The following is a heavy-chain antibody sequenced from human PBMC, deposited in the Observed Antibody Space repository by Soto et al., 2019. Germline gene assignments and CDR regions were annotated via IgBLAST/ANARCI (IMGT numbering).Heavy chain of an antibody. CDR2: INHSGST. V-gene: IGHV4-34*01. Sequence: PSETLSLTCAVYGGSFSGYYWSWIRQPPGKGLEWIGEINHSGSTNYNPSLKSRVTISVDTSKNQFSLKLSSVTAADTAVYYCEAGFYGSGSYIGPDPGHYWGQGNLVTVSS. D-gene: IGHD3-10*01. CDR3: EAGFYGSGSYIGPDPGHY. J-gene: IGHJ4*02. CDR1: GGSFSGYY.